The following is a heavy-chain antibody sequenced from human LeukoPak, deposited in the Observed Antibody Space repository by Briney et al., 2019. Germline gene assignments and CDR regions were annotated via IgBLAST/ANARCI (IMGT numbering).Heavy chain of an antibody. D-gene: IGHD3-22*01. J-gene: IGHJ5*02. CDR2: INHSGST. CDR3: ARECPFRYDSSAYPARWFDP. V-gene: IGHV4-34*01. CDR1: GGPFSGYY. Sequence: SETLSLTCAVYGGPFSGYYWSWIRQPPGKGLEWIGEINHSGSTNYNPSLKSRVTISVDTSKNQFSLKLSSVTAADTAVYYCARECPFRYDSSAYPARWFDPWGQGTLVTVSS.